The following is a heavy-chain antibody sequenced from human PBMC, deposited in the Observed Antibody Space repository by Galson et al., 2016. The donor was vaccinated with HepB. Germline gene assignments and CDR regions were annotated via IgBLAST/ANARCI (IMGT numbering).Heavy chain of an antibody. CDR1: GASISSGGYY. CDR3: ARVAVWGSHGNDYFGY. CDR2: IYHSGNT. J-gene: IGHJ4*02. V-gene: IGHV4-31*03. Sequence: TLSLTCTVSGASISSGGYYWSWIRQHPGKGLEWIGYIYHSGNTYYNPSLQSRVTISVDTSKNKFSLNLISVTAEDPAVYFLARVAVWGSHGNDYFGYWGQGTLVTVSS. D-gene: IGHD3-16*01.